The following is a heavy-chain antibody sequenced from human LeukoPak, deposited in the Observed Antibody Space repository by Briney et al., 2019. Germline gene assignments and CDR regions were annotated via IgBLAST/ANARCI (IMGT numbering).Heavy chain of an antibody. J-gene: IGHJ4*02. Sequence: PSETLSLTCTVSGGSISGYYWSWIRQPPGKRLEWIGHIYHSGGTNYNPSLKSRVTISVDTSKNQFSLNLRSVTAADTAVYYCARVGDWNDLVYWGQGALVTASS. CDR3: ARVGDWNDLVY. D-gene: IGHD1-1*01. CDR2: IYHSGGT. CDR1: GGSISGYY. V-gene: IGHV4-59*01.